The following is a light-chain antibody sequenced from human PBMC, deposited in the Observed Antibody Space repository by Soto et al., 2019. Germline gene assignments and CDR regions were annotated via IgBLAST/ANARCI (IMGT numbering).Light chain of an antibody. CDR1: QSLSTN. V-gene: IGKV3-15*01. CDR2: GAS. Sequence: EIVMTQSPAPLSVSPGERATLSCRASQSLSTNLAGYQQKPGQAPRLLIYGASTRATGIPAKFSGSGSGTEFTLTISSLQSEDFAVYYCQQYNKWPPLTFGGGTEVEIK. J-gene: IGKJ4*01. CDR3: QQYNKWPPLT.